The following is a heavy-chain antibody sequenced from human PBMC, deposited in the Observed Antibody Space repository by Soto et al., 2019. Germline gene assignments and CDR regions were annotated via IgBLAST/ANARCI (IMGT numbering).Heavy chain of an antibody. Sequence: QLQLQESGSGLVKPSQTLSLTCAVSGGSISSGGYSWSWIRQPPGKGLEWIGDIYHSGSTHYNQSLKSRVTTSVDTSQHPFSLKLSSVTAADTAVYFCAAGGGLPRYSWGQGTLVTVSS. D-gene: IGHD5-12*01. V-gene: IGHV4-30-2*01. J-gene: IGHJ4*02. CDR1: GGSISSGGYS. CDR2: IYHSGST. CDR3: AAGGGLPRYS.